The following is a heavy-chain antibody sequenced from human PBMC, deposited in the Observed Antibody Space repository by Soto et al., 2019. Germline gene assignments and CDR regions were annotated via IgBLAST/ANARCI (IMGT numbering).Heavy chain of an antibody. CDR3: ARFVLLWFGPEFYNYGMDV. J-gene: IGHJ6*02. Sequence: SETLSLTCAVYGGSFSGNYWSWIRQPPGKGLEWNGEINHSGTTNYNPSLKSRVTISVDTSKNQFSLKLSSVRAADTAVYYCARFVLLWFGPEFYNYGMDVWGHGTTVTVSS. V-gene: IGHV4-34*01. D-gene: IGHD3-10*01. CDR2: INHSGTT. CDR1: GGSFSGNY.